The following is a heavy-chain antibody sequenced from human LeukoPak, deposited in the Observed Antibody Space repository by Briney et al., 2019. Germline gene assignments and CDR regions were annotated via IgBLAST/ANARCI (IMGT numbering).Heavy chain of an antibody. CDR1: GYTFTGYY. Sequence: ASVKVSCKASGYTFTGYYIHWVRQAPGQGLEWMGWINPNSGGTNYAQKFQGRVTMTRVTSIRTAYMELSSLRSDDTAFYFCARDSDGESSGGENWFDPWGQGTLVTVSS. D-gene: IGHD2-21*01. V-gene: IGHV1-2*02. CDR2: INPNSGGT. CDR3: ARDSDGESSGGENWFDP. J-gene: IGHJ5*02.